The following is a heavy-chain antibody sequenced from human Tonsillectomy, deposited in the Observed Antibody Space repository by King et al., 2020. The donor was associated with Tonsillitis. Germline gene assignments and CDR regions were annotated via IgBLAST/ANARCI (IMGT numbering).Heavy chain of an antibody. V-gene: IGHV3-53*01. J-gene: IGHJ4*02. Sequence: VQLVESGGGLIQPGGSLRLSCAASGFTVSSNYMSWVRQAPEKGLEWVSVIYAGGTTYYADSVKGRFTISKDESKNTLFLEMNSLRAEDTAIYYCVVREQWLVREAEYWGQGTLVTVSS. D-gene: IGHD6-19*01. CDR1: GFTVSSNY. CDR3: VVREQWLVREAEY. CDR2: IYAGGTT.